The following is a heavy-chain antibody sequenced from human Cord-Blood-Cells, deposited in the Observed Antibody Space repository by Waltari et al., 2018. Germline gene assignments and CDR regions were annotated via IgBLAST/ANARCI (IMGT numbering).Heavy chain of an antibody. J-gene: IGHJ3*02. CDR1: GFTVSSHY. V-gene: IGHV3-53*01. CDR3: ARGPPLDDFWSGYYLDAFDI. CDR2: FYSGGST. Sequence: AASGFTVSSHYMSWVRQAPGKGLEWVSVFYSGGSTYYAASVKGRFTISRDNSKNTLYLQMNSLRAEDTAVYYCARGPPLDDFWSGYYLDAFDIWGQGTMVTVSS. D-gene: IGHD3-3*01.